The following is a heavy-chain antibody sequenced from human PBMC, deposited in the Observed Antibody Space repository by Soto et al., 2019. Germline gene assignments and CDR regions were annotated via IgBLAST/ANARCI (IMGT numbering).Heavy chain of an antibody. CDR1: GFTFSSYG. Sequence: GGSRRLSCAASGFTFSSYGMYWVRQAPGKGLEWVAVIWHDGSNKYYADSVKGRFTISRDNSKNTLYLQMNSLRVEDTAVYYCARGDYHEVEGGEDFYYMDVWGKGTTVTVSS. CDR2: IWHDGSNK. V-gene: IGHV3-33*01. J-gene: IGHJ6*03. CDR3: ARGDYHEVEGGEDFYYMDV. D-gene: IGHD7-27*01.